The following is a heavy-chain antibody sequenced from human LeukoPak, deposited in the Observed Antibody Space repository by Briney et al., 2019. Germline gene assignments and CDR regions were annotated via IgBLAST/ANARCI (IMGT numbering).Heavy chain of an antibody. CDR2: IIPIFGTA. D-gene: IGHD3-22*01. CDR3: GTAYYYDSSGSPDV. V-gene: IGHV1-69*06. CDR1: GGTFSSYA. Sequence: SVKVSCKASGGTFSSYAISWVRQAPGQGLEWVGGIIPIFGTANYAQKFQGRVTITADKSTSTAYMELSSLRSEDTAVYYCGTAYYYDSSGSPDVWGQGTLVTVSS. J-gene: IGHJ4*02.